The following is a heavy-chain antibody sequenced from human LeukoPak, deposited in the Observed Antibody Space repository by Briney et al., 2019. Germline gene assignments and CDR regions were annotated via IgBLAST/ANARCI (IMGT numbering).Heavy chain of an antibody. CDR2: INHSGST. CDR1: GGSFSGYY. Sequence: SETLSLTCAVYGGSFSGYYWSWIRQPPGKGLEWIGEINHSGSTNYNPSLKSRVTISVDTSKNQFSLKLSSVTAADTAVYYCARRGRYSYRQAHPFDYWGQGTLVTVSS. J-gene: IGHJ4*02. CDR3: ARRGRYSYRQAHPFDY. V-gene: IGHV4-34*01. D-gene: IGHD3-16*02.